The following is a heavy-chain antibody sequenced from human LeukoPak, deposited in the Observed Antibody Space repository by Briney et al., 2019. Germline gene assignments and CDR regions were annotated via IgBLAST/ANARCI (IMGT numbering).Heavy chain of an antibody. Sequence: GGSLRLSCAASGFTFSSYSMNWVRQAPGKGLEWVSYISSSSSTIYCADSVKGRFTISRDNAKNSLYLQMNSLRAEDTAVYYCARNTYYDFWSGPLLTYYYYYGMDVWGQGTTVTVSS. CDR1: GFTFSSYS. D-gene: IGHD3-3*01. CDR3: ARNTYYDFWSGPLLTYYYYYGMDV. V-gene: IGHV3-48*01. J-gene: IGHJ6*02. CDR2: ISSSSSTI.